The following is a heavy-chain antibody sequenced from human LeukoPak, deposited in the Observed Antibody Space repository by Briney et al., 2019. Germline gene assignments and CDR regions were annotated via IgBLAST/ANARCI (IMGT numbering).Heavy chain of an antibody. CDR1: GFTFDDYA. Sequence: GGSLRLSCAASGFTFDDYAMHWVRQAPGKGLEWVSLISRDGGSTYYADSVKGRFTISRDNSKNSLYLQMNSLRTEDTALYYCAKALPPHYYDRVGEGFDYWGQGTLVTVSS. V-gene: IGHV3-43*02. D-gene: IGHD3-22*01. CDR3: AKALPPHYYDRVGEGFDY. J-gene: IGHJ4*02. CDR2: ISRDGGST.